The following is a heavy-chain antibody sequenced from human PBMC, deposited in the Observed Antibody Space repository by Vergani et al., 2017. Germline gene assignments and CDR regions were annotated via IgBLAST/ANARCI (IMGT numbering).Heavy chain of an antibody. Sequence: QVQLVQSGAEVKKPGSSVKVSCKASGATFRSYTISWVRQVPGQGLEWMGWIIPVLGKTKYAQDFQGRLTITADTSTSTVYLELTSLRSQDTAVYYCAIVRGGYGGGYEDYYYVMDFWGQGTTVTVSS. CDR3: AIVRGGYGGGYEDYYYVMDF. CDR1: GATFRSYT. D-gene: IGHD5-12*01. V-gene: IGHV1-69*08. CDR2: IIPVLGKT. J-gene: IGHJ6*02.